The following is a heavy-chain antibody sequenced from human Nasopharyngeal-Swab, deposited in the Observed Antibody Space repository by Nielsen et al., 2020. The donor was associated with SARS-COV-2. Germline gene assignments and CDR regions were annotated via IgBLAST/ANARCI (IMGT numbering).Heavy chain of an antibody. J-gene: IGHJ5*02. CDR2: IWYDGSNK. CDR1: GFTFSSYG. CDR3: ARGANWFDP. V-gene: IGHV3-33*01. Sequence: GESLKISCAASGFTFSSYGMHWVRQAPGKGLECVAVIWYDGSNKYYADSVKGRFTISRDNSKNTLYLQMNSLRAEDTAVYYCARGANWFDPWGQGTLVTVSS.